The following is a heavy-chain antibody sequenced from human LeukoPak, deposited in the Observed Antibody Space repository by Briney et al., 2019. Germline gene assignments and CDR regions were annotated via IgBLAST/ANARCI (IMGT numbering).Heavy chain of an antibody. CDR3: VEEAGSVAGRFDH. CDR2: IQYDGISK. J-gene: IGHJ4*02. V-gene: IGHV3-30*02. D-gene: IGHD6-19*01. Sequence: GGSLRLSCAASGLNFSNYGMHWVRQAPGKGLEWVTFIQYDGISKYYADSVKGRFTISRDNSKNTLYLQMNSLRPEDTTVYYCVEEAGSVAGRFDHWGQGNMVTVSS. CDR1: GLNFSNYG.